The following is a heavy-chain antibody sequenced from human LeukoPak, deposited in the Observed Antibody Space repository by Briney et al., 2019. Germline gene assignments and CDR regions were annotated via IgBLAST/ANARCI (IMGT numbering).Heavy chain of an antibody. D-gene: IGHD1-26*01. CDR3: ARLNSGTYLDY. Sequence: SGPALVKPTQTLTLTCTFSGFSLSTSGMRVSWIRQPPGKALEWLARIDWDDDKFYSTSLKTRLTISKDTSKNQVVLTMTNMDPVDAATYYCARLNSGTYLDYWGQGTLVTVSS. CDR2: IDWDDDK. V-gene: IGHV2-70*04. CDR1: GFSLSTSGMR. J-gene: IGHJ4*02.